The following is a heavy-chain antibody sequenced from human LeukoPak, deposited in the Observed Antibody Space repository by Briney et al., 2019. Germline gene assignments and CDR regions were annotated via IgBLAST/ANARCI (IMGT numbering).Heavy chain of an antibody. V-gene: IGHV3-33*06. CDR2: IWYDGSNK. J-gene: IGHJ5*02. D-gene: IGHD6-13*01. CDR1: GFTFSSYG. CDR3: AKCPYSSSCSWFDP. Sequence: GGSLRLSCAASGFTFSSYGMHWVRQAPGKGLEWVAVIWYDGSNKYYADSVKGRFTISRDNSKNTLYLQMNSLRAEDTAVYYCAKCPYSSSCSWFDPWGQGTLVTVSS.